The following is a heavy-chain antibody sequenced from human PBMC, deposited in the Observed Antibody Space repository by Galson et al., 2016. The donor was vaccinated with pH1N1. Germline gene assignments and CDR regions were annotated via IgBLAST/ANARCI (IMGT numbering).Heavy chain of an antibody. CDR3: ARDRAFIVVGEGWYYYYGLDV. Sequence: ETLSLTCAVSGGSVSTTDNYWSWIRQAPGKGLEWIGYISYSGTTSYNPSLKTRVTISVDTSKNQFSLKLSSVTAADTALYYCARDRAFIVVGEGWYYYYGLDVWGQGTTVTVSS. D-gene: IGHD3-22*01. CDR2: ISYSGTT. CDR1: GGSVSTTDNY. J-gene: IGHJ6*02. V-gene: IGHV4-61*08.